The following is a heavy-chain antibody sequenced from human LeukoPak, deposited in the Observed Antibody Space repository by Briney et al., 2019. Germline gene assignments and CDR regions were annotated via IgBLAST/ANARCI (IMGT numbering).Heavy chain of an antibody. Sequence: GGSLGLSCAASGFTFSSYWMSWVRQAPGKGLEWVANIKQDGSEKYYVDSVKGRFTISRDNAKNSLYLQMYSLRAEDTAVYYCARPYCSGGSCYPSWFDPWGQGTLVTVSS. J-gene: IGHJ5*02. D-gene: IGHD2-15*01. V-gene: IGHV3-7*01. CDR1: GFTFSSYW. CDR3: ARPYCSGGSCYPSWFDP. CDR2: IKQDGSEK.